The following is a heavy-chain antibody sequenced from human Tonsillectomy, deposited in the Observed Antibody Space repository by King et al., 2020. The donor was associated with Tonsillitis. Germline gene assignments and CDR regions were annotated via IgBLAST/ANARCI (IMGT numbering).Heavy chain of an antibody. Sequence: VQLVESGGGLVQPGGSLRLSCAASGFTFSSYWMHWVRQVPGKGLVWVSRINSDGISTSYADSVKGRFTISRDNAKNTVYLQMNSLRAEDTAVYYCARDMKSSSSWFTAFDQWSQGTLVTVSS. J-gene: IGHJ4*02. D-gene: IGHD2-2*01. V-gene: IGHV3-74*01. CDR2: INSDGIST. CDR1: GFTFSSYW. CDR3: ARDMKSSSSWFTAFDQ.